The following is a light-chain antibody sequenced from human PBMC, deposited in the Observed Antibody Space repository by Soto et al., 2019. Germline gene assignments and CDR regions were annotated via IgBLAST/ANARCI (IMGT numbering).Light chain of an antibody. CDR2: STD. Sequence: QAVVTQEPSFSVSPGGTVTLTCGLSSGSVSTNYFPSWYQQTPGQAPRTLIHSTDTRSSGVPDRFSGSILGNKAALTITGVQADDESNYYCVLYMGSGISVFGGGTKLTVL. V-gene: IGLV8-61*01. CDR1: SGSVSTNYF. J-gene: IGLJ3*02. CDR3: VLYMGSGISV.